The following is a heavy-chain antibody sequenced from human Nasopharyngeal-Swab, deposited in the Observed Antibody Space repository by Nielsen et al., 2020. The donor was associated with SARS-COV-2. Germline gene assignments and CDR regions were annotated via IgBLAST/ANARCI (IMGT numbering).Heavy chain of an antibody. CDR2: TCPGDSNT. V-gene: IGHV5-51*01. CDR3: ARPMRPMGHYYFGMDV. J-gene: IGHJ6*02. CDR1: GSSFTTYW. Sequence: GESLKISCKGSGSSFTTYWIGWVRQMPGKGLEWMGITCPGDSNTRYSPSFQGQVTISVDKYSSTAYLQWSSLKASDTAIYYCARPMRPMGHYYFGMDVWGQGTTVTVSS. D-gene: IGHD1-26*01.